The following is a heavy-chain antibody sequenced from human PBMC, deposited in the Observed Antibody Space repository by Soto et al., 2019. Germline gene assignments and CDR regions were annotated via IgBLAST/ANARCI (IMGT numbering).Heavy chain of an antibody. CDR3: ARGLQGFDY. CDR2: VQPDGVTK. CDR1: GFSLTVYS. J-gene: IGHJ4*02. V-gene: IGHV3-30*09. Sequence: ESGGGVVQPGRSLRIYCRISGFSLTVYSMNWVRQAPAKGLEWVAVVQPDGVTKNYADSVQGRFVISGDKSTNTLYLEMDSLTPEDTAVYYCARGLQGFDYWGQGTLVTVSS.